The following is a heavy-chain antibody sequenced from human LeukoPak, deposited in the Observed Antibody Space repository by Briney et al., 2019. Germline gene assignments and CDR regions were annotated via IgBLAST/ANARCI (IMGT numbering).Heavy chain of an antibody. J-gene: IGHJ4*02. CDR3: ARVSARGMIVAPYDY. CDR1: GDSISSSSYY. CDR2: IYFSGNT. Sequence: SETLSLTCTVSGDSISSSSYYWGWIRQSPGKGLEWIGSIYFSGNTYYNPSLKSRVTISVDTSKNQFSLKLSSVTAADTAVYYCARVSARGMIVAPYDYWGQGTLVTVSS. D-gene: IGHD3-22*01. V-gene: IGHV4-39*01.